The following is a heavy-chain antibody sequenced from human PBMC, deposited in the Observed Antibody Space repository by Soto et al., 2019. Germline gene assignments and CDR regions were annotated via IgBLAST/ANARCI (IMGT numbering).Heavy chain of an antibody. Sequence: EASVKVSCKASGGTFSSYAISWVRQAPGQGLEWMGGIIPIFGTANYAQKFQGRVTITADESTSTAYMELSSLSSVTAADTAVYYCARVPTPWGQGTLVTVSS. CDR1: GGTFSSYA. CDR3: ARVPTP. V-gene: IGHV1-69*13. D-gene: IGHD2-2*01. J-gene: IGHJ5*02. CDR2: IIPIFGTA.